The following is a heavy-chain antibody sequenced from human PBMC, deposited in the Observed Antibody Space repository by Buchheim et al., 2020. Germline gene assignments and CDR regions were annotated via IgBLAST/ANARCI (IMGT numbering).Heavy chain of an antibody. V-gene: IGHV4-59*01. D-gene: IGHD3-16*02. J-gene: IGHJ4*02. CDR1: GGSISSYY. CDR3: ARASSYYDYDWGSYRPDHFDY. CDR2: IYYSGST. Sequence: QVQLQESGPGLVKPSETLSLTCTVSGGSISSYYWSWIRQPPGTGLEWFGYIYYSGSTNYNPSLKSRVTISVATAQNQFSLQLSSVTAADTAVYYCARASSYYDYDWGSYRPDHFDYWGQGTL.